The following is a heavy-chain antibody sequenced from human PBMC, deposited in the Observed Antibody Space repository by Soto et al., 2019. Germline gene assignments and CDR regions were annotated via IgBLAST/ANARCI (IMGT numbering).Heavy chain of an antibody. J-gene: IGHJ4*02. CDR1: GFTFSSYG. Sequence: GGSLRLSCAASGFTFSSYGMHWVRQAPGKGLEWVAVISYDGSNKYYADSVKGRFTISRDNSKNTLYLQMNSLRAEDTAVYYCAKDRDTATEYYFDYWGQGTLVTVSS. D-gene: IGHD5-18*01. CDR3: AKDRDTATEYYFDY. V-gene: IGHV3-30*18. CDR2: ISYDGSNK.